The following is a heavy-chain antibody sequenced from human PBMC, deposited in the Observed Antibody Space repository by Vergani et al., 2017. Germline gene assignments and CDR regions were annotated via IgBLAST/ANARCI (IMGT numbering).Heavy chain of an antibody. CDR2: IDWDDDK. CDR1: GFSLSTSGMC. V-gene: IGHV2-70*15. J-gene: IGHJ4*02. Sequence: QVTLRESGPALVKPTQTLTLTCTFSGFSLSTSGMCVSWIRQPPGKALEWLARIDWDDDKYYSTSLKTRLTISKDTSKNQVVLTMTNMDPVDTATYYCARIPYRNYYDSSGYYNPTWGQGTLVTVSS. CDR3: ARIPYRNYYDSSGYYNPT. D-gene: IGHD3-22*01.